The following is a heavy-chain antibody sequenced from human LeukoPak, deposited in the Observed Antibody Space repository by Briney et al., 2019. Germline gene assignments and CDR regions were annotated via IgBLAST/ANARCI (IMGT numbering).Heavy chain of an antibody. CDR2: FDPEDGET. Sequence: GASVKVSCKVSGYTLTELSIHWVRQAPGKGLEWMGGFDPEDGETIYAQKFQGRVTMTEDTSTDTAYMELSSLRSEDTAVYYCATQGVVVTAVEIHFDYWGQGTLVTVSS. D-gene: IGHD2-21*02. J-gene: IGHJ4*02. CDR1: GYTLTELS. V-gene: IGHV1-24*01. CDR3: ATQGVVVTAVEIHFDY.